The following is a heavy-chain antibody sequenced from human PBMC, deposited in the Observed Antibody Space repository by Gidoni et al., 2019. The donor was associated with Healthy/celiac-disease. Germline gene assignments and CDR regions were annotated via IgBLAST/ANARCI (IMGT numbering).Heavy chain of an antibody. Sequence: EVQLVESGGGLVQPGGSLKLSCAASGFPFSGAAMHWVREASGKGLEWVGRIRSKANSYATAYAASVKGRFTISRDDSKNTAYLQMNSLKTEDTAVYYCTRPRDSSGYYRSWGQGTLVTVSS. J-gene: IGHJ4*02. CDR3: TRPRDSSGYYRS. D-gene: IGHD3-22*01. V-gene: IGHV3-73*02. CDR2: IRSKANSYAT. CDR1: GFPFSGAA.